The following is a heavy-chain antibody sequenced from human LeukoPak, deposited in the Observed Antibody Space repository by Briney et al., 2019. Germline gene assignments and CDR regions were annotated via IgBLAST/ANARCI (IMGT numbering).Heavy chain of an antibody. Sequence: GGSLRLSCAASGFTFSSYSMNWVRQAPGKGLEWVSYISSSGSTIYYADSVKGRFTISRDNAKNSLYLQMNSLRAEDTAVYYCAKDHYAYYYYMDVWGKGTTVTISS. J-gene: IGHJ6*03. CDR3: AKDHYAYYYYMDV. V-gene: IGHV3-48*04. CDR2: ISSSGSTI. CDR1: GFTFSSYS.